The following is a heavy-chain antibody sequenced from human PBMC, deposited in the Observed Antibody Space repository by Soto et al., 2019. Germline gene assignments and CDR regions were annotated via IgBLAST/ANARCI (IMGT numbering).Heavy chain of an antibody. J-gene: IGHJ3*01. V-gene: IGHV1-46*01. CDR3: ARPLIGNTIDL. CDR1: GYTFFKYF. CDR2: INPSRGSA. D-gene: IGHD1-7*01. Sequence: ASVKVSCKXPGYTFFKYFIHWVRQAPGQGLEWIGIINPSRGSATYGPIFQGRVSLTTDMPTSTVYMELSSLRSEDTAIYYCARPLIGNTIDLWGQGTSVTVSS.